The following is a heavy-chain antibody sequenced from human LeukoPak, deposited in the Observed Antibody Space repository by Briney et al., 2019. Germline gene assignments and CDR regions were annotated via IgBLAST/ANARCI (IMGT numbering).Heavy chain of an antibody. Sequence: ASVKVSCKASGYTFTSYGISWVRQAPGQGLEWMGWISAYNGNTNYAQKLQGRVTMTTDTSTSTAYMELRSLRSDDTAVYYCARDSSSSRYGFRTNWFDPWGQGTLVTVSS. D-gene: IGHD6-13*01. CDR3: ARDSSSSRYGFRTNWFDP. J-gene: IGHJ5*02. CDR1: GYTFTSYG. CDR2: ISAYNGNT. V-gene: IGHV1-18*01.